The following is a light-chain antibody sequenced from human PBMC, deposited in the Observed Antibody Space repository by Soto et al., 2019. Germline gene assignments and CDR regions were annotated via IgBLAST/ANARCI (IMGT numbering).Light chain of an antibody. CDR2: EGT. J-gene: IGLJ2*01. CDR1: ISDVGSYNL. CDR3: CAYAAGSAPYVV. V-gene: IGLV2-23*01. Sequence: QSVLTQPASVSGSPGQSITISCTATISDVGSYNLVSWYQQHPGKAPKLMIYEGTKRPSGVSNRFSGSKSGNTASLTISGLQAEDEADYYCCAYAAGSAPYVVFGGGTXLTVL.